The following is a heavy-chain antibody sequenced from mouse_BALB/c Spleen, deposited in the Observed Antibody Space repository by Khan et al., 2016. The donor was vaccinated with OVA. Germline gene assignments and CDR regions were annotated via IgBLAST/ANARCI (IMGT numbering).Heavy chain of an antibody. CDR1: GYTFTSNT. CDR2: INPRSSYT. J-gene: IGHJ4*01. V-gene: IGHV1-4*01. D-gene: IGHD2-14*01. CDR3: ARRTTEYTMDY. Sequence: VQLQESGAELARPGASVKMSCKASGYTFTSNTMHWVKQRPGQGLEWIGYINPRSSYTNYNQKVKDKATLTADKSSSTAYMQLSSLTSEDSAVYYCARRTTEYTMDYWGQGTSVTVSS.